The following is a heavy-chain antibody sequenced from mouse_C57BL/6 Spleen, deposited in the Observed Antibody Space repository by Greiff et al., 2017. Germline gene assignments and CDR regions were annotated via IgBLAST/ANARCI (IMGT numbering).Heavy chain of an antibody. CDR2: IDPETGGT. D-gene: IGHD4-1*01. J-gene: IGHJ2*01. Sequence: VKLLESGAELVRPGASVTMSCKASGYTFTDYEMTWVKQTPVHGLEWIGAIDPETGGTAYNQKFKGKAILTADKSSSTAYMDLRSLTSEDYAVYYCTQTGTSDYFDYWGQGTTLTVSS. CDR3: TQTGTSDYFDY. V-gene: IGHV1-15*01. CDR1: GYTFTDYE.